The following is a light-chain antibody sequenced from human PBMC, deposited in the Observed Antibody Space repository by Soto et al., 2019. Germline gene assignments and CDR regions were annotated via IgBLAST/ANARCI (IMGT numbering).Light chain of an antibody. Sequence: EIVLTQSPGTLSLSPGERATLSCRASQSVSSSYLAWYQQKPGQAPRLLIYGASSRATGIPDGFSGSGSGTDFTLPISRLEPEDFAVYYCQQYGSSPLTFGGGTKVEIK. J-gene: IGKJ4*01. V-gene: IGKV3-20*01. CDR3: QQYGSSPLT. CDR2: GAS. CDR1: QSVSSSY.